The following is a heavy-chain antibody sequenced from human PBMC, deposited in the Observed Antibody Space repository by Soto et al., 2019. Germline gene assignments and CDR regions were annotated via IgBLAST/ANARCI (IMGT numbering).Heavy chain of an antibody. J-gene: IGHJ4*02. D-gene: IGHD5-12*01. CDR3: ARDHVATKSRPVGVSDY. Sequence: ASVKVSCKASGGTFSSYTISWVRQAPGQGLEWMGRIIPILGIANYAQKFQGRVTITADKSTSTAYMELSSLRSEDTAVYYCARDHVATKSRPVGVSDYWGQGTLVTVSS. CDR1: GGTFSSYT. V-gene: IGHV1-69*04. CDR2: IIPILGIA.